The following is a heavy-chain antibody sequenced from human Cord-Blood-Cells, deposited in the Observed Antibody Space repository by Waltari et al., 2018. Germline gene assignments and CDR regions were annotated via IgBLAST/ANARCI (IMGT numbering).Heavy chain of an antibody. D-gene: IGHD6-19*01. Sequence: EVQLVESGGGWVQPGGSLRLSCAACGFTFSSYWMSWVRQAPGKGLEWVANIKQDGSEKYYVDSVKGRFTISRDNAKNSLYLQMNSLRAEDTAVYYCARDRLGFFDYWGQGTLVTVSS. CDR3: ARDRLGFFDY. V-gene: IGHV3-7*05. J-gene: IGHJ4*02. CDR1: GFTFSSYW. CDR2: IKQDGSEK.